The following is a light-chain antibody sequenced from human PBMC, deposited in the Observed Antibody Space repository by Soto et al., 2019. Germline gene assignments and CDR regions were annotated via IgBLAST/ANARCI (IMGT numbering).Light chain of an antibody. CDR2: EVT. Sequence: QSALTQPPSASGSPGQSVTISCTGTSSDVVGYNYVSWYQQYPGRAPKLMIYEVTKRPSGVPDRFSGSESGNTASLTVSELQAEDEADYYCSSYAASNNFYFVFGGGTKVTVL. J-gene: IGLJ3*02. CDR3: SSYAASNNFYFV. CDR1: SSDVVGYNY. V-gene: IGLV2-8*01.